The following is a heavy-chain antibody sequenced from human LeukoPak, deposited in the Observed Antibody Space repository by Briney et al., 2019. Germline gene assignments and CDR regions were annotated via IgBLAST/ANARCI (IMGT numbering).Heavy chain of an antibody. J-gene: IGHJ6*02. CDR3: ARGGSGSYLADSYYYYGMDV. Sequence: GESLKISCKGSGYSFTSYWIGWVRQMPGKGLEWMGIIYPGDSDTRYSPSFQGQVTISADKSISTAYLQWSSLKASDTAMYYCARGGSGSYLADSYYYYGMDVWAQGTRVTVSS. CDR1: GYSFTSYW. CDR2: IYPGDSDT. V-gene: IGHV5-51*01. D-gene: IGHD3-10*01.